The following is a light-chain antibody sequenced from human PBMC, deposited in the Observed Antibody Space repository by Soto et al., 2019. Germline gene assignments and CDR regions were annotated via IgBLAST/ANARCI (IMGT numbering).Light chain of an antibody. CDR2: GAS. CDR3: QQYGSSPLT. CDR1: QSVSIY. J-gene: IGKJ4*01. Sequence: VLTQSPATLSLSLGERATITCRASQSVSIYCAWYQQKPGQAPRLLIYGASSRATGIPDSFSGRGSGTDFTLTIRRLEPEDFALYYFQQYGSSPLTFGGGTKL. V-gene: IGKV3-20*01.